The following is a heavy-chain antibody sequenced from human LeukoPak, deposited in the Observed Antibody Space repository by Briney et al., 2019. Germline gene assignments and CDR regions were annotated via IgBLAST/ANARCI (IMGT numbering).Heavy chain of an antibody. CDR2: IYYSGST. J-gene: IGHJ4*02. V-gene: IGHV4-39*07. CDR1: GGSISSSSYY. D-gene: IGHD3-16*02. Sequence: NPSETLSLTCTVSGGSISSSSYYWGWIRQPPGKGLEWIGSIYYSGSTYYNPSLKSRVTISVDTSKNQFSLKLSSVTAADTAVYYCARFDYDYVWGSYRFAYWGQGTLVTVSS. CDR3: ARFDYDYVWGSYRFAY.